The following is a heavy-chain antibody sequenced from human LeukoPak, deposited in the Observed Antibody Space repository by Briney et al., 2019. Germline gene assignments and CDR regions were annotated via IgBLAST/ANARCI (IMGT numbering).Heavy chain of an antibody. CDR3: ARGGPDIVVVPAAADY. J-gene: IGHJ4*02. CDR2: ISYDGSNK. CDR1: GFTFSSYA. V-gene: IGHV3-30-3*01. Sequence: PGRSLRLSCAASGFTFSSYAMHWVRQAPGKGLEWVAVISYDGSNKYYADSVKGRFTISRDNSKNTLYLQMNSLRAEDTAVYYCARGGPDIVVVPAAADYWGQGTLVTVSS. D-gene: IGHD2-2*01.